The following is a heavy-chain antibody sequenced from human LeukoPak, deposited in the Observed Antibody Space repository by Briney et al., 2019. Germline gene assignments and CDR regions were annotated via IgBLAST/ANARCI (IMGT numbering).Heavy chain of an antibody. CDR1: GFTFSSYG. J-gene: IGHJ5*02. CDR3: AHLPAANIENWFDP. CDR2: IRYDGSNK. D-gene: IGHD2-2*01. Sequence: GGSLRLSCAASGFTFSSYGMHWVRQAPGKGLEWVAFIRYDGSNKYYADSVKGRFTISRDNSKNTLYLQMNSLRAEDTAVYYCAHLPAANIENWFDPWGQGTLVTVSS. V-gene: IGHV3-30*02.